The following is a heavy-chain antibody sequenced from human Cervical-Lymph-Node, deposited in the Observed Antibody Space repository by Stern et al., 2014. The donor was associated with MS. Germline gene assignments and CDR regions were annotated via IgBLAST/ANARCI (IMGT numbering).Heavy chain of an antibody. Sequence: QVQLQESGPGLVKPSQTLSLTCPVSGDSISSSNDFWSWIRQPAGQGLGCIGRIHPSGTTTYTPSLKSRFPISVDTSNTPFSLKLSSVTAADTAVYYCARYTYDRSGYPPYYFDYWGQGTLVTVSS. J-gene: IGHJ4*02. V-gene: IGHV4-61*02. CDR1: GDSISSSNDF. CDR2: IHPSGTT. D-gene: IGHD3-22*01. CDR3: ARYTYDRSGYPPYYFDY.